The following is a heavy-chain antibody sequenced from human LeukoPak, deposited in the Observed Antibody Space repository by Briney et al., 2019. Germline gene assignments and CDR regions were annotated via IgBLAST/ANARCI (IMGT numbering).Heavy chain of an antibody. CDR2: IYSGGST. J-gene: IGHJ4*02. V-gene: IGHV3-66*01. CDR3: ARDRDYHGKAY. Sequence: PGGSLRLSCAASGFTVSSNYMSWVRQAPGKGLEWVSVIYSGGSTYYADSVKGRFNISRDNSKNTLYLQMNSLRAEDSAVYYCARDRDYHGKAYRGQGTLVTVSS. D-gene: IGHD4/OR15-4a*01. CDR1: GFTVSSNY.